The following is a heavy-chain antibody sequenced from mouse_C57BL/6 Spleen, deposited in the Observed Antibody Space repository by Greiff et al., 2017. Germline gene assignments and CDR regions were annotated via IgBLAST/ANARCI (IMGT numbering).Heavy chain of an antibody. D-gene: IGHD1-1*01. CDR3: TTPKFITTVVEYYFDY. CDR1: GFNIKDDY. Sequence: EVMLVESGAELVRPGASVKLSCTASGFNIKDDYMHWVKQRPEQGLEWIGWIDPENGDTEYASKFQGKATITADTSSNTAYLQLSSLTSEDTAVYYCTTPKFITTVVEYYFDYWGQGTTLTVSS. CDR2: IDPENGDT. V-gene: IGHV14-4*01. J-gene: IGHJ2*01.